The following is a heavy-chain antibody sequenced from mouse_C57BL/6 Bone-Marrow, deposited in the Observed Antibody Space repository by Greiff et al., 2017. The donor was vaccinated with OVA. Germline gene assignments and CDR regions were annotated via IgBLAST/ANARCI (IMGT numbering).Heavy chain of an antibody. CDR2: IDPEDGDT. Sequence: VQLQSGAELVRPGASVKLSCTASGFNIKDYYMHWVKQRPEQGLEWIGRIDPEDGDTEYAPKFQGKATMTADTSSNTAYLQLSSLTSEDTAVYYCTTERWFLAYWGQGTLVTVSA. V-gene: IGHV14-1*01. CDR1: GFNIKDYY. D-gene: IGHD1-1*02. J-gene: IGHJ3*01. CDR3: TTERWFLAY.